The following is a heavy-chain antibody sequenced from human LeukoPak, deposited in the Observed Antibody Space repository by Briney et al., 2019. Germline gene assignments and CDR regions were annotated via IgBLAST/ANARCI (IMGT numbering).Heavy chain of an antibody. Sequence: GGSLRLSCAASGFTFSNYDMHWVRQAPGKGLEWVANIKQDGSEKYYVDSVKGRFTISRDNAKNSLYLQMNSLRAEDTAVYYCARESQYCSGGSCYSGAFDIWGQGTMVTVSS. CDR3: ARESQYCSGGSCYSGAFDI. D-gene: IGHD2-15*01. V-gene: IGHV3-7*01. J-gene: IGHJ3*02. CDR2: IKQDGSEK. CDR1: GFTFSNYD.